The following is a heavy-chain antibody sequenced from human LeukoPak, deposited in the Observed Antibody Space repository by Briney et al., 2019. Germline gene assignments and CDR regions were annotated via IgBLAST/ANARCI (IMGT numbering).Heavy chain of an antibody. J-gene: IGHJ3*01. V-gene: IGHV1-2*02. CDR2: INSNTGDT. D-gene: IGHD3-22*01. CDR1: GYTFTNYF. CDR3: ARDRNYYDRTGIDALDL. Sequence: ASVKVSCKASGYTFTNYFMHWVRQAPGQGFEWMGWINSNTGDTNYAQKFQGRVTLTRDTSISTAYMDLSRLRSDDTAAYFCARDRNYYDRTGIDALDLWGQGTMVTVSS.